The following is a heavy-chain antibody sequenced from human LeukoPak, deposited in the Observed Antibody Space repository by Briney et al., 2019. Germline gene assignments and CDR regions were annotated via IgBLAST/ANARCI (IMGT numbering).Heavy chain of an antibody. V-gene: IGHV2-70*11. CDR1: GFSLSTSGMC. CDR3: ARIRTGYSYGMDV. CDR2: IDWDDDK. J-gene: IGHJ6*02. Sequence: SGPTLVNPTQTLTLTCTFSGFSLSTSGMCVSWIRQPPVKALEWLARIDWDDDKYYSTSLKARLTISKDTSKNQVVLTMTNMDPVDTATYYCARIRTGYSYGMDVWGQGTTVTVSS. D-gene: IGHD5-18*01.